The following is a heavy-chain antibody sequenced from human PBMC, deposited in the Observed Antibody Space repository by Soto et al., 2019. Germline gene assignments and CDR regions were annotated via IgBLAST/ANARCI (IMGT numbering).Heavy chain of an antibody. V-gene: IGHV3-48*02. CDR2: ISETSIAI. Sequence: EVQLVESGGGLVQPGGYLRLCCAASGFNFKTYSMTWVRQAPGKGLEWVSYISETSIAIYYRDSVKGRFTISRDNARNTLYLQMNSLRDEDTAVYYCATLQLGREEIFDSWGQGTLVTVSS. D-gene: IGHD1-1*01. J-gene: IGHJ4*02. CDR3: ATLQLGREEIFDS. CDR1: GFNFKTYS.